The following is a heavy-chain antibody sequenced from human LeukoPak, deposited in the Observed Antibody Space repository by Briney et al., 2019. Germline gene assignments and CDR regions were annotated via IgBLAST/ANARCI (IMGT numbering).Heavy chain of an antibody. V-gene: IGHV3-23*01. J-gene: IGHJ3*02. CDR1: GFTFANYA. CDR3: AKGGMTTVTTDAFDI. D-gene: IGHD4-17*01. CDR2: ISGRGVTT. Sequence: PGGSLRLSCAASGFTFANYAMIWVRQAPGKGLEWVSGISGRGVTTYFADSVEGRFTISRDNSEFTLYLQMNSLRAEDTAVYYCAKGGMTTVTTDAFDIWGQGTMVTVSS.